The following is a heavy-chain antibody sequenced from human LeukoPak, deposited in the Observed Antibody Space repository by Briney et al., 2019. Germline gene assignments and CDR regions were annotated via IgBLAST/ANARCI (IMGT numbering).Heavy chain of an antibody. Sequence: SETLSLTCAVYGGSFSGYYWSWIRQPPGKGLEWIGEINHSGSTNYNPSLKSRVTISVDASKNQFSLKLSSVTAADTAVYYCARGETLPAAISDYYYYGMDVWGQGTTVTVSS. D-gene: IGHD2-2*02. CDR3: ARGETLPAAISDYYYYGMDV. CDR2: INHSGST. V-gene: IGHV4-34*01. CDR1: GGSFSGYY. J-gene: IGHJ6*02.